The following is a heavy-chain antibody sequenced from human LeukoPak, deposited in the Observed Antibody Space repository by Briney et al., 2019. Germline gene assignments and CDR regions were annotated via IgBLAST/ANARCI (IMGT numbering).Heavy chain of an antibody. CDR3: ARALKLVRGSSLWYYFDY. V-gene: IGHV3-66*01. Sequence: QAGGSLRLYCAASGFTVSSNYMSWVRQAPGKGLEWVSVIYSGGSTYYADSVKGRFTISRDNAKNTLYLQMNSLRAEDTAVYYCARALKLVRGSSLWYYFDYWGQGTLVTVSS. CDR2: IYSGGST. CDR1: GFTVSSNY. D-gene: IGHD6-13*01. J-gene: IGHJ4*02.